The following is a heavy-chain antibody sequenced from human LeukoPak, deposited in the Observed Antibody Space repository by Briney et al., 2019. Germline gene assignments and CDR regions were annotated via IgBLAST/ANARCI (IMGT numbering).Heavy chain of an antibody. CDR2: ITSSGDDI. J-gene: IGHJ4*02. D-gene: IGHD5-12*01. V-gene: IGHV3-11*01. CDR3: ASDIVATSGDF. CDR1: GFTFSDYY. Sequence: GGSLRLSCAASGFTFSDYYMSWIRQAPGKGLEGVAYITSSGDDIYYADSVKGRFTISRDNAKNALFLRMSSLRVEDTATYYCASDIVATSGDFWGQGTLVSVSS.